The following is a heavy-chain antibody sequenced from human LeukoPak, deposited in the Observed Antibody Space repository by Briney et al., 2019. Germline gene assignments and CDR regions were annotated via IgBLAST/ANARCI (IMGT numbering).Heavy chain of an antibody. CDR3: AGPYDSSGYYYNDAFDM. D-gene: IGHD3-22*01. V-gene: IGHV4-61*02. J-gene: IGHJ3*02. CDR1: GGSISSGNYY. CDR2: ISTSGST. Sequence: PSETLSLTCTVSGGSISSGNYYWSWIRQPAGKGLEWIGRISTSGSTNYNPSLKSRVTISVDTSKNQLSLKLSSVTAADTAVYYCAGPYDSSGYYYNDAFDMWSQGTMDTVSS.